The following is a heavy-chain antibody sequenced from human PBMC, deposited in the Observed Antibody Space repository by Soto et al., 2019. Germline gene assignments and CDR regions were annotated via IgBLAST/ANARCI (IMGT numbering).Heavy chain of an antibody. V-gene: IGHV3-23*01. CDR1: GFTFNTFE. D-gene: IGHD3-16*01. Sequence: EVQLLESGGGLVQPGGSLRLSCAASGFTFNTFEMSWVRQAPGRGLEWVSFISDDSSRTYYADAVKGRFTISRDNSKYTLYLQMISLTAEDTAVYACVKGGWLDFWGQGTLVTVSS. CDR3: VKGGWLDF. CDR2: ISDDSSRT. J-gene: IGHJ5*01.